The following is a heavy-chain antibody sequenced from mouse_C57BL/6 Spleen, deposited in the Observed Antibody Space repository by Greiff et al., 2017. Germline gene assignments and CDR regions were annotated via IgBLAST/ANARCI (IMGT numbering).Heavy chain of an antibody. CDR1: GFSLTSYA. J-gene: IGHJ2*01. V-gene: IGHV2-9-1*01. CDR3: ARNLPDDYDYFDY. D-gene: IGHD2-4*01. CDR2: IWTGGGT. Sequence: VQLQQSGPGLVAPSQSLSITCTVSGFSLTSYAISWVRQPPGKGLEWLGVIWTGGGTNYNSALKSRLSISKDNSKSQVFLKMNSLQTDDTARYYCARNLPDDYDYFDYWGQGTTLTVSS.